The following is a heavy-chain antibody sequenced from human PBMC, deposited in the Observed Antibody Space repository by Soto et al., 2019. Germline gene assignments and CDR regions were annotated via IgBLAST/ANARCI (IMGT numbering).Heavy chain of an antibody. CDR3: TTDLPSANDDY. D-gene: IGHD1-1*01. CDR2: IKSKSDGGTT. CDR1: GFTFSNAW. J-gene: IGHJ4*02. Sequence: PGGSLRLSCAGSGFTFSNAWMNWVRQAPGKGLEWVGRIKSKSDGGTTDYAAPVKGRFVISRDDSKNTLHLQMTSLKTEDTAVYYCTTDLPSANDDYWGQGTLVTVSS. V-gene: IGHV3-15*07.